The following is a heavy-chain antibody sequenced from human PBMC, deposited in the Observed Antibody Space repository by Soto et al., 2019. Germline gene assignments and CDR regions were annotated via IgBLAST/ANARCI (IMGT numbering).Heavy chain of an antibody. CDR3: ARGGNCSSTSCSVGYYYMDV. CDR2: INHRGST. V-gene: IGHV4-34*01. J-gene: IGHJ6*03. CDR1: GGSFSGYY. D-gene: IGHD2-2*01. Sequence: SETLSLTCAVYGGSFSGYYWSWIRQPPGKGLEWIGEINHRGSTNYNPSLKSRVTISVDTSKNQFSLKLSSVTAADTAVYYCARGGNCSSTSCSVGYYYMDVWGKGTTVTVSS.